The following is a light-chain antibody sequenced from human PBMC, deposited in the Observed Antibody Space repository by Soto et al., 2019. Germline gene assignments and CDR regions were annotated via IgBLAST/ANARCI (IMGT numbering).Light chain of an antibody. V-gene: IGKV3-15*01. CDR2: GAS. CDR1: QSVDIN. CDR3: QQYDTWPS. Sequence: EIEMTQSPATLSVSPGETVALSCRASQSVDINVAWYQQKRGQAPRLLISGASSRATGVPVRFSGSGSGTEFTLTISGLQSEDFAVYYCQQYDTWPSFGQGTKLQIK. J-gene: IGKJ2*01.